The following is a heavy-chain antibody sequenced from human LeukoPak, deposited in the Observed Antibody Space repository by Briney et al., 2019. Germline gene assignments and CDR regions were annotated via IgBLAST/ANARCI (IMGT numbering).Heavy chain of an antibody. CDR2: IIPIFGTA. V-gene: IGHV1-69*06. CDR3: AREISDYDILTCYYKSRYFDY. D-gene: IGHD3-9*01. Sequence: ASVKVSCKASGGTFSSYAISWVRQAPGQGLEWMGGIIPIFGTANYAQKFQGRVTITADKSTSTAYMELSSLRSEDTAVYYCAREISDYDILTCYYKSRYFDYWGQGTLVTVSS. J-gene: IGHJ4*02. CDR1: GGTFSSYA.